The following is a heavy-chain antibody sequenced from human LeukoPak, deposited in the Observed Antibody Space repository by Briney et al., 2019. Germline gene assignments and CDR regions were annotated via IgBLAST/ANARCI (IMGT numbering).Heavy chain of an antibody. J-gene: IGHJ4*02. CDR2: ISPYNGNT. D-gene: IGHD6-19*01. V-gene: IGHV1-18*01. Sequence: ASVKVSCKASGYDFTSVGITWVRQAPGQGPEWMGWISPYNGNTRYVQKLQGRVTMTTDTSTSTAYMELRSLRFDDTAVYYCARAGSGSGWYFDYWGQGTLVTVSS. CDR3: ARAGSGSGWYFDY. CDR1: GYDFTSVG.